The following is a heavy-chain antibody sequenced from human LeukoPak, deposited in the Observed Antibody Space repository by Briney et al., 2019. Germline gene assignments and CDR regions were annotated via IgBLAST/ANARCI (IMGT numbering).Heavy chain of an antibody. J-gene: IGHJ4*02. CDR1: GFTLNNAW. CDR2: IKSKTDGGTT. CDR3: TTYTVTTPYFFDY. D-gene: IGHD4-17*01. Sequence: GGSLRLSCATSGFTLNNAWMNWVRQAPGKGLEWVGRIKSKTDGGTTDYAAPVKGRFTISRDDSKNTLYLQMSSLKTEDTAMYYCTTYTVTTPYFFDYWGQGTLVTVSS. V-gene: IGHV3-15*07.